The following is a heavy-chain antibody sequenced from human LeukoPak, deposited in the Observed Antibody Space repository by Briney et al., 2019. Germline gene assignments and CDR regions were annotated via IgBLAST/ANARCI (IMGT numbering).Heavy chain of an antibody. J-gene: IGHJ4*02. CDR2: IYSGGTT. CDR3: ARDHGVRGATDY. Sequence: GGSLRLSCAASGFTVSSNYMSWVRQAPGKGLEWVSIIYSGGTTYYADSVKGRFTISRDNSKNTLYLQMNSLRAEDTAVYYCARDHGVRGATDYWGQGTLVTVSS. V-gene: IGHV3-53*01. D-gene: IGHD3-10*01. CDR1: GFTVSSNY.